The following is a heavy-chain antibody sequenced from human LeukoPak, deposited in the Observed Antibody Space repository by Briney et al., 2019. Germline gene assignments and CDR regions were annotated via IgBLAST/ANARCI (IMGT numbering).Heavy chain of an antibody. V-gene: IGHV3-30*18. CDR1: GLSFNSCG. Sequence: GGSLRLSCAASGLSFNSCGMHWVRQAPGKGLEWVAVISSDGSNKYYADSVKGRFTICRDNSKNTLSLQMNSLRTEDTAVFYCAKGSGGSGSFYNHFDCWGQGTLVTVSS. CDR2: ISSDGSNK. CDR3: AKGSGGSGSFYNHFDC. J-gene: IGHJ4*02. D-gene: IGHD3-10*01.